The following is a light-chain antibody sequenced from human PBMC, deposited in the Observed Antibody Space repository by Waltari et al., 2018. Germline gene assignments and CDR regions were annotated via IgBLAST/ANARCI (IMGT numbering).Light chain of an antibody. CDR2: GAS. CDR1: QRVSSSY. J-gene: IGKJ2*01. CDR3: QQYGSSQYT. V-gene: IGKV3-20*01. Sequence: EIVLTQSPGTLSLSPGERATLSCRASQRVSSSYLAWYQQKPGQAPRLRIYGASSRATGIPDRFSGSGSGTDFTLTISRLEPEDLAVYYCQQYGSSQYTFGQWTKQETK.